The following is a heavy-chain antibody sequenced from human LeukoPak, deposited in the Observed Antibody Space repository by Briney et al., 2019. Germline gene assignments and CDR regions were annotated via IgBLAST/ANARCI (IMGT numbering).Heavy chain of an antibody. CDR1: EFTFISYA. CDR2: ITGNGVST. CDR3: AKGLGVDNWFDP. V-gene: IGHV3-23*01. J-gene: IGHJ5*02. Sequence: GGSPRLSCAGPEFTFISYALSWVRQAPGKGLEWVSGITGNGVSTYYADSVKGRFTISRDNSKNTLYLQMNSLRDEDTAVYYCAKGLGVDNWFDPWGQGTLVTVSS.